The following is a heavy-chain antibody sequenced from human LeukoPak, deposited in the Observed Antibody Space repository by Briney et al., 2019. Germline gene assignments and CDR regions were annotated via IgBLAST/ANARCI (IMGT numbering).Heavy chain of an antibody. CDR1: GFTFSSYA. D-gene: IGHD2-2*01. J-gene: IGHJ6*04. CDR3: ARACSGSRCYYYGMDV. V-gene: IGHV3-30*04. Sequence: GSLRLSCAASGFTFSSYAVHWVRQAPGKGLEWVAAISFDGSDKYYADSVKGRFTISRDNSKNTLYLQMNSLRVEDTAVNYCARACSGSRCYYYGMDVWGKGTTVTVSS. CDR2: ISFDGSDK.